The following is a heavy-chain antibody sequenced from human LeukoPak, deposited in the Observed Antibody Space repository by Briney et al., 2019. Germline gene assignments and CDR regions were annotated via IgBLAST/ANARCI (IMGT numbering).Heavy chain of an antibody. V-gene: IGHV4-38-2*02. J-gene: IGHJ3*02. D-gene: IGHD3-10*01. Sequence: SETLSLTCTVSGYSISSTYCWGWIRQPPGKGLEWIGRVCHSGSTYYNPSLKSRVSISVDTSQNQFSLKLSSVTAADTAVYYCTLWFGESPAGDIWGQGTMVTVSS. CDR1: GYSISSTYC. CDR2: VCHSGST. CDR3: TLWFGESPAGDI.